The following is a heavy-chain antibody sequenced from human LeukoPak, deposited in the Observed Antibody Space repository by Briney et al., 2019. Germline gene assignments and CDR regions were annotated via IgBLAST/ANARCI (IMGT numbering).Heavy chain of an antibody. CDR3: AKEYCSGGSCYGDAFDI. CDR2: IGGSGGYT. J-gene: IGHJ3*02. D-gene: IGHD2-15*01. CDR1: GFTFSNYV. Sequence: PGGSLRLSCAASGFTFSNYVMSWVRQVPGKGLEWVSTIGGSGGYTYYADSVKGRFTISRDNSKNTLYLQMNSLRAEDTAVYYCAKEYCSGGSCYGDAFDIWGQGTMATVSS. V-gene: IGHV3-23*01.